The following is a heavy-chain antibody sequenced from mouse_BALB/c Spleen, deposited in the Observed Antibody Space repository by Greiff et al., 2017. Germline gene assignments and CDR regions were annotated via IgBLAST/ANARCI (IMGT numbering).Heavy chain of an antibody. Sequence: QVQLQQSGAELVKPGASVTLSCKASGYTFTSYYMSWVKQRPGQGLEWIGEINPSNGGTNFNEKFKSKATLTVDKSSSTAYMQLSSLTSEDSAVYYCTRDYYGSSSWFAYWGQGTLGTVSA. CDR2: INPSNGGT. D-gene: IGHD1-1*01. CDR3: TRDYYGSSSWFAY. J-gene: IGHJ3*01. CDR1: GYTFTSYY. V-gene: IGHV1S81*02.